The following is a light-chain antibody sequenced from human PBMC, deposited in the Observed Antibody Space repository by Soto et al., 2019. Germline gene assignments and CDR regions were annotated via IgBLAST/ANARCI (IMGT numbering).Light chain of an antibody. V-gene: IGKV3-11*01. Sequence: EIVLTQSPATLSLSPGERAALSCRASQSVSSYLAWYQQKPGQAPRLLIYDASNRATGIPARFSGSGSGTDFTLTISSLEPEDFAVYFCQQRRYWPLPFGGGTKVEIK. CDR2: DAS. J-gene: IGKJ4*01. CDR3: QQRRYWPLP. CDR1: QSVSSY.